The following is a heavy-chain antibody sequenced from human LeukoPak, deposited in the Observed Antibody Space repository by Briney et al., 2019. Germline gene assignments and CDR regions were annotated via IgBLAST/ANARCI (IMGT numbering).Heavy chain of an antibody. J-gene: IGHJ6*03. CDR1: GGPTSSGSYY. CDR2: IYTSGST. D-gene: IGHD2-2*01. CDR3: ARGVIVVVPAAMDHYYYYYMDV. V-gene: IGHV4-61*02. Sequence: SEPLSLTCTVSGGPTSSGSYYWSWIRQPPGKGLEWIGRIYTSGSTNYNPSLKSRVTMSIDTSKNQSSLKLSSVTAADTAVYYCARGVIVVVPAAMDHYYYYYMDVWGKGPRSPSP.